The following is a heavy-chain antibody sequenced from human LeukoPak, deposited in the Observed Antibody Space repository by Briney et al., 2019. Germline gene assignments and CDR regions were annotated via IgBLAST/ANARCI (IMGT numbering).Heavy chain of an antibody. CDR3: ARDGDCCSTSCYYSGFDY. J-gene: IGHJ4*02. V-gene: IGHV1-69*04. CDR2: IIPILGIA. CDR1: GGTFSSYA. Sequence: SVKVSCKASGGTFSSYAISWVRQAPGQGLEWMGRIIPILGIANYAQKFQGRVTITADKSTSTAYMELSSLRSEDTAVYYCARDGDCCSTSCYYSGFDYWGQGTLVTVSS. D-gene: IGHD2-2*03.